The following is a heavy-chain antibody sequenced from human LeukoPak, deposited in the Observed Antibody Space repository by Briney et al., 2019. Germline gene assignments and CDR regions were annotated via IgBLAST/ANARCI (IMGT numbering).Heavy chain of an antibody. CDR3: AKMGRYYDFWSGYPDYYYMDV. CDR1: GFTFSSYW. V-gene: IGHV3-7*03. J-gene: IGHJ6*03. Sequence: GGSLRLSCAASGFTFSSYWMSWVRQAPGTGLEWVAHIKQDGSEKYYVDSVKGRFTISRDNSKNTLYLQMNSLRAEDTAVYYCAKMGRYYDFWSGYPDYYYMDVWGKGTTVTVSS. CDR2: IKQDGSEK. D-gene: IGHD3-3*01.